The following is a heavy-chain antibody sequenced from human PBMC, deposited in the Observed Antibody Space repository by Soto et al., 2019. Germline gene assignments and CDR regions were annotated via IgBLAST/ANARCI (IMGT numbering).Heavy chain of an antibody. CDR2: IYYSGST. V-gene: IGHV4-31*02. J-gene: IGHJ3*02. CDR1: VGSISSGGYY. D-gene: IGHD3-9*01. Sequence: SETRSLTCTVSVGSISSGGYYWSWIRQHPGKGLEWIGYIYYSGSTYYNPSLKSRVTISVDTSKNQFSLKLSSVTAADTAVYYCARAQKYYDILTGYYCGAFDIWGQGTMVTVSS. CDR3: ARAQKYYDILTGYYCGAFDI.